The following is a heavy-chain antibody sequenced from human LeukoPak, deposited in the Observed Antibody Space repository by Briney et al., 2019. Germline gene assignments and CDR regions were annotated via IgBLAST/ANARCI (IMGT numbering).Heavy chain of an antibody. CDR1: GFTFSSYG. V-gene: IGHV3-33*08. J-gene: IGHJ4*02. CDR3: AREHGGGEQQLVLGYFDY. D-gene: IGHD6-13*01. Sequence: PGGSLRLSCAASGFTFSSYGMHWVRQAPGKGLEWVAVIWYDGSNKYYADSVKGRFTISRDNSKNTLYLQMNSLRAEDTAVYYCAREHGGGEQQLVLGYFDYWGQGTLVTVSS. CDR2: IWYDGSNK.